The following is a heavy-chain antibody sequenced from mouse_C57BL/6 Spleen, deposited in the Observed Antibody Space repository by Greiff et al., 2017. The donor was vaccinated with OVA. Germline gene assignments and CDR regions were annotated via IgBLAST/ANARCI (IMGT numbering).Heavy chain of an antibody. Sequence: EVKLMESGGDLVKPGGSLKLSCAASGFTFSSYGMSWVRQTPDKRLEWVATISSGRSYTYYPDSVKGRFTISRDKAKNTLYLQMSSLKSEDTAMYYCARHALYYGYWFAYWGQGTLVTVSA. J-gene: IGHJ3*01. D-gene: IGHD2-2*01. CDR1: GFTFSSYG. V-gene: IGHV5-6*01. CDR2: ISSGRSYT. CDR3: ARHALYYGYWFAY.